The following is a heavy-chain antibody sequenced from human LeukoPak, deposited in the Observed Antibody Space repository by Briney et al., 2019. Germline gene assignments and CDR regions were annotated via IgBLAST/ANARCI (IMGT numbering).Heavy chain of an antibody. CDR3: ARGCGWYYYFDY. CDR2: ISGSSSYI. J-gene: IGHJ4*02. D-gene: IGHD6-19*01. V-gene: IGHV3-21*01. Sequence: GGSLRLSCAASGFTFSSYSMNWVRQAPGKGLEWVSSISGSSSYIYYADSVKGRFTISRDNAKNSLYLQMNSLRAEDTAVYYCARGCGWYYYFDYWAREPWSPSPQ. CDR1: GFTFSSYS.